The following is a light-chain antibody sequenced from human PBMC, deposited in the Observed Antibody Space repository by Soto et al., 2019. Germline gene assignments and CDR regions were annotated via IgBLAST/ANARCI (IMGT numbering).Light chain of an antibody. J-gene: IGLJ1*01. CDR3: SSYTSSSTLLYV. CDR2: DVR. V-gene: IGLV2-14*01. Sequence: QSALTQPASVSGSPGQSITISCTGTSSDVGGYNYVSWYQQHPGKAPKLMIYDVRTRPSGVSNGFSGSKSGNTASLTISGRQAEDEADYYCSSYTSSSTLLYVFGTGTKLTVL. CDR1: SSDVGGYNY.